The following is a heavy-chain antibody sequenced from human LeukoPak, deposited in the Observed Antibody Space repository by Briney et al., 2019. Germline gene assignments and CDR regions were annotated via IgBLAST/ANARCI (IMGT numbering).Heavy chain of an antibody. D-gene: IGHD3-10*01. CDR2: IAYDGSNI. CDR1: GFTFSTFG. V-gene: IGHV3-30*03. Sequence: GGSLRLSCAASGFTFSTFGMHWVRQAPGKGLEWVAVIAYDGSNIYYADSVKGRFTISRDNSRSTLYLQMNSLRPEDTAIYYCAREGYYGSGSPPSLYFDYWGQGTLVTVSS. CDR3: AREGYYGSGSPPSLYFDY. J-gene: IGHJ4*02.